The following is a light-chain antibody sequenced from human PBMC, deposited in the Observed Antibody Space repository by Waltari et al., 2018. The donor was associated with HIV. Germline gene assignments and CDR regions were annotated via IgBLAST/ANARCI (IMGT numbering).Light chain of an antibody. CDR3: CSYAGSESSEV. Sequence: QSALTQPASVSGSPGQSITISCTGTSSNIGANNYVSWYQQHPGQAPKLIIYDVTKRPSGASNRFSGSKSGNTASLTISGLQAEDEADYHCCSYAGSESSEVFGGGTKLTVL. CDR1: SSNIGANNY. CDR2: DVT. V-gene: IGLV2-23*02. J-gene: IGLJ2*01.